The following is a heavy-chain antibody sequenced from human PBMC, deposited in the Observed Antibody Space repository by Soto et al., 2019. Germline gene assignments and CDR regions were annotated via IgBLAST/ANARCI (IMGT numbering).Heavy chain of an antibody. CDR2: INPSGGST. V-gene: IGHV1-46*01. Sequence: ASVKVSCKASGYTFTSYYTHWVRQAPGQGLEWMGIINPSGGSTSYAQKFQGRVTMTRDTSTSTVYMALSSLRSEDTAVYYCARGYVVVPAASWFDPWGQGTLVTVSS. J-gene: IGHJ5*02. CDR3: ARGYVVVPAASWFDP. D-gene: IGHD2-2*01. CDR1: GYTFTSYY.